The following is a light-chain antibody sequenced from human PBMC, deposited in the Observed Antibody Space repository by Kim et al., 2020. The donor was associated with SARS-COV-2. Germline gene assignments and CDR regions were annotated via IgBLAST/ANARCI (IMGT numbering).Light chain of an antibody. CDR1: KLGDKY. J-gene: IGLJ2*01. CDR3: QAWDSRTAV. Sequence: SYELTQPPSVSVSPGQTASITCSGDKLGDKYAFWYQQKAGQSPMMVIYQDNKRPSGIPERISGSNSGNTATPTISGTQAMDEADYYCQAWDSRTAVFGGG. CDR2: QDN. V-gene: IGLV3-1*01.